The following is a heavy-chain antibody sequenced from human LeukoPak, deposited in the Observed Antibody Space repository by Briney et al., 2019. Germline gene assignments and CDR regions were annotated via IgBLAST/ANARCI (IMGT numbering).Heavy chain of an antibody. D-gene: IGHD3-9*01. J-gene: IGHJ4*02. CDR3: AKGLINDWSALED. Sequence: HLGGSLRLSCAASGFTFSSYAMTWVRQTPGKGLEWVSAISGSTGTTYYADSVRGRFTISRDNSKNTLYLQMDSLRAEDTAKYYCAKGLINDWSALEDWGQGTLVTVSS. CDR2: ISGSTGTT. V-gene: IGHV3-23*01. CDR1: GFTFSSYA.